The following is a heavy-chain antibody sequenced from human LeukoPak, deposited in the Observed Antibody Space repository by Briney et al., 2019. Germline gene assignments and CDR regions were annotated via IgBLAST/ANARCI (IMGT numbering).Heavy chain of an antibody. D-gene: IGHD3-22*01. J-gene: IGHJ4*02. Sequence: PGGSLRLSCAASGLTFSSYWMSWVRQAPGKGLEWVANIKQDGSEKYYVDSVKGRFTISRDNAKNSLSLQMNSLKTEDTAVYYCAKNFPDSGRYYFESWGQGALVTVSS. CDR3: AKNFPDSGRYYFES. CDR2: IKQDGSEK. CDR1: GLTFSSYW. V-gene: IGHV3-7*03.